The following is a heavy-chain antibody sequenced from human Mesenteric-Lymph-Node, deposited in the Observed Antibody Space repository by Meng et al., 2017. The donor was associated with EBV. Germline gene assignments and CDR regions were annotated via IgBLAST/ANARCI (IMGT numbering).Heavy chain of an antibody. D-gene: IGHD3-10*01. V-gene: IGHV4-59*01. CDR1: GGFISSYY. J-gene: IGHJ5*02. CDR2: IYYNGNT. Sequence: QVQLQESGPGRVKPSETLSLACTISGGFISSYYWTWIRQPPGKGLEWIGYIYYNGNTKYNPSLKSRLTISMDRSKNLFSLILTSVTAADTAVYYCVREGGGAAAVSGSGWVDPWGQGTLFTVSS. CDR3: VREGGGAAAVSGSGWVDP.